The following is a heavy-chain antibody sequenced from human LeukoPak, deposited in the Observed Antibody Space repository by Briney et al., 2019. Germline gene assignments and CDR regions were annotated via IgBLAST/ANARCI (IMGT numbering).Heavy chain of an antibody. V-gene: IGHV4-59*01. CDR1: GGSISSYY. J-gene: IGHJ6*02. Sequence: SETLSLTCTVSGGSISSYYWSWIRQPPGKGLEWIGYIYYSGSTNYNPSLKSRVTISADTSKNQFSLKLSSVTAADTAVYYCARSTVTTHGMDVWGQGTTVTVSS. CDR2: IYYSGST. CDR3: ARSTVTTHGMDV. D-gene: IGHD4-17*01.